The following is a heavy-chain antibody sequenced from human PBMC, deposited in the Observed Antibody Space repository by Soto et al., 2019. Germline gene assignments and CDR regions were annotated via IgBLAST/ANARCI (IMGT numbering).Heavy chain of an antibody. J-gene: IGHJ3*02. D-gene: IGHD3-9*01. V-gene: IGHV4-31*03. CDR1: GGSISSGGYY. Sequence: SSETLSLTCTVSGGSISSGGYYWSWIRQHPGKGLEWIGYIYYSGSTYYNPSLKSRVTISVDTSKNQFSLKLSSVTAADTAVYYCARRSDILTGYYNGAFDIWGQGTMDTVSS. CDR2: IYYSGST. CDR3: ARRSDILTGYYNGAFDI.